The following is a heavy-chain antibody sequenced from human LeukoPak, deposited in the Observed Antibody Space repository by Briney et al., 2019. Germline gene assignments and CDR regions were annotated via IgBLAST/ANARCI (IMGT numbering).Heavy chain of an antibody. CDR1: GFTFSSCA. Sequence: GGSLRLSCAASGFTFSSCATSWVRQAPGKGLEWVSAISGSGGSTYYADSVKGRFTISRDNSKNTLYLQMNSLRAEDTAVYYCAKGGHDYGRFDYWGQGTLVTVSS. CDR3: AKGGHDYGRFDY. J-gene: IGHJ4*02. D-gene: IGHD4-17*01. CDR2: ISGSGGST. V-gene: IGHV3-23*01.